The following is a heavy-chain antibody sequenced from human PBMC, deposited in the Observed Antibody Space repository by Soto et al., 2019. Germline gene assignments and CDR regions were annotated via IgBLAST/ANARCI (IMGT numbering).Heavy chain of an antibody. Sequence: SETLSLTCAVYGGSFSGYYWSWIRQPPGKGLEWIGEINHSGSTNYNPSLKSRVTISVDTSKNQFSLKLSSVTAADTAVYYCARRRVVVTADDNINFDYWGQGTLVTVSS. J-gene: IGHJ4*02. V-gene: IGHV4-34*01. CDR3: ARRRVVVTADDNINFDY. CDR1: GGSFSGYY. CDR2: INHSGST. D-gene: IGHD2-21*02.